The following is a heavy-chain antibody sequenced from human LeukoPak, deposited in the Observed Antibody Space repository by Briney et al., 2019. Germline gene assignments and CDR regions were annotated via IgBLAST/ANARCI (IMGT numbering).Heavy chain of an antibody. V-gene: IGHV4-34*01. Sequence: SETLTLSCAVYGGSFSGYYWRWIRQPPGKGLEWIGEINHSGSTNYNPSLKSRVTISVDTFKSQFSLKLSSVTAAETAVYYCARAYCSSTSCAPDYWGQGTLVTVSS. CDR2: INHSGST. D-gene: IGHD2-2*01. CDR1: GGSFSGYY. J-gene: IGHJ4*02. CDR3: ARAYCSSTSCAPDY.